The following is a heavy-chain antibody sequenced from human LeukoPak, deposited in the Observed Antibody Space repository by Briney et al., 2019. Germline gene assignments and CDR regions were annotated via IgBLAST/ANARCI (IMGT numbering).Heavy chain of an antibody. D-gene: IGHD2-8*01. Sequence: KPSETLSLTCTVSGGSISSSSYYWGWIRQPPGKGLEWLGSIYHSGSTYYNPSLKSRVTISVDTSKNQFSLKLSSVTAADMAVYYCTRHQWWLAPRNFDYWGQGTPVTVSS. CDR3: TRHQWWLAPRNFDY. J-gene: IGHJ4*02. CDR2: IYHSGST. CDR1: GGSISSSSYY. V-gene: IGHV4-39*01.